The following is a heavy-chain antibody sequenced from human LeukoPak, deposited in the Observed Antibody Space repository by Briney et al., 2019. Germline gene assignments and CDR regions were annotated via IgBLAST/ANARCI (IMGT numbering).Heavy chain of an antibody. J-gene: IGHJ6*03. Sequence: PSETLSLTWPDPGGPISSYYWSWIRQPAGKGLEWIGRIYTSGSTNYNPSLKSRVTISVDKSKNQFSLKLSSVTAADTAVYYCARERGGSGWSAYYYYYMDVWGKGTTVTVSS. D-gene: IGHD6-19*01. CDR1: GGPISSYY. CDR3: ARERGGSGWSAYYYYYMDV. CDR2: IYTSGST. V-gene: IGHV4-4*07.